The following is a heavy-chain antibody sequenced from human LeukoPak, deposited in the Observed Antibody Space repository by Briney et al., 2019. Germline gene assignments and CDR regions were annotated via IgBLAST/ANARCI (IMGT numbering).Heavy chain of an antibody. CDR2: ISSSTTYI. D-gene: IGHD3-10*01. CDR3: ARVSRDGAWYFDL. Sequence: GGSLRLSCSASGFTFSIYSINWVRQAPGKGLGWVSFISSSTTYIYYADSVKGRFTISRDNAKNSLYLQMNSLRAEDTAVYYCARVSRDGAWYFDLWGRGTLVTVSS. J-gene: IGHJ2*01. CDR1: GFTFSIYS. V-gene: IGHV3-21*01.